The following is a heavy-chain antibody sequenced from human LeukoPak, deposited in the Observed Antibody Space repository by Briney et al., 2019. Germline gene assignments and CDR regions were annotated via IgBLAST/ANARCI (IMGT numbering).Heavy chain of an antibody. CDR3: AKEDNPIAAAGTGWVDY. V-gene: IGHV3-23*01. CDR1: GFTFSSYG. CDR2: ISGSGGST. Sequence: GGSLRLSCAASGFTFSSYGMSWVRQAPGKGLEWVSAISGSGGSTYYADSVKGRFTISRDNSKNTLYLQMNSLRAEDTAVYYCAKEDNPIAAAGTGWVDYWGQGTLVTVSS. J-gene: IGHJ4*02. D-gene: IGHD6-13*01.